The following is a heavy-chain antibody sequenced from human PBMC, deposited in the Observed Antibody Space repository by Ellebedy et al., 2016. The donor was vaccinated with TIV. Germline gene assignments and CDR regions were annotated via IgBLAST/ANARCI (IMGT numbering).Heavy chain of an antibody. V-gene: IGHV3-7*01. CDR1: GFMFSSHW. J-gene: IGHJ6*02. CDR3: ARDGRIVATITPYYYYYGMDV. Sequence: GGSLRLSXAASGFMFSSHWMTWVRQAAGKGLEWVANIKQDGSEKYYVDSVKGRFTISRDNAKNSLYLQMNSLRAEDTAVYYCARDGRIVATITPYYYYYGMDVWGQGTTVTVSS. CDR2: IKQDGSEK. D-gene: IGHD5-12*01.